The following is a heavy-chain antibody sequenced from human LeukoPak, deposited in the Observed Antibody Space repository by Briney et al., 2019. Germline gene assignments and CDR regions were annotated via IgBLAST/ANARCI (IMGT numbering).Heavy chain of an antibody. CDR3: AKDHGSSGWSYFDY. CDR2: IYSGGST. CDR1: GFTVSSNY. Sequence: GGSLRLSCAASGFTVSSNYMSWVRQAPGKGLEWVSVIYSGGSTYYADSVKGRFTISRDNSKNTLYLQMNSLRAEDTAVYYCAKDHGSSGWSYFDYWGQGTLVTVSS. J-gene: IGHJ4*02. V-gene: IGHV3-53*01. D-gene: IGHD6-19*01.